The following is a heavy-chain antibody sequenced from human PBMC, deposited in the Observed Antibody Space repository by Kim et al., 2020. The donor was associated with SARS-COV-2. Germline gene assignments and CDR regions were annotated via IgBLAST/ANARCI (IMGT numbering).Heavy chain of an antibody. CDR3: AKVGDIVVVPGETFLDY. CDR1: GFVFSKSA. J-gene: IGHJ4*02. Sequence: GGSLRLSCGASGFVFSKSAMTWVRQAPGKGLEWVSDISASGGSTHYANSVKGRFAVSRDNSKNTLYLQLKSLRAEDTAVYFCAKVGDIVVVPGETFLDYWGQGTLVTVSS. V-gene: IGHV3-23*01. CDR2: ISASGGST. D-gene: IGHD2-15*01.